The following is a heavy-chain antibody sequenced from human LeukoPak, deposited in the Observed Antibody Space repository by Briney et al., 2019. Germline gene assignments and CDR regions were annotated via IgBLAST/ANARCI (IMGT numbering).Heavy chain of an antibody. Sequence: ASVKVSCKASGYTLTSYYMHWVRQAPGQGLEWMGIINPSGGSTSYAQKFQGRVTMTRDMSTSTVYMELSSLRSEDTAVYYCARDKNDCSGGSCYPYFDYWGQGTLVTVSS. D-gene: IGHD2-15*01. J-gene: IGHJ4*02. CDR1: GYTLTSYY. CDR3: ARDKNDCSGGSCYPYFDY. CDR2: INPSGGST. V-gene: IGHV1-46*01.